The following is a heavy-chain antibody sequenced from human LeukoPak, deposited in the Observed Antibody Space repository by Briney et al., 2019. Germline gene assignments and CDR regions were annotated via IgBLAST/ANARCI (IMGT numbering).Heavy chain of an antibody. D-gene: IGHD1-1*01. J-gene: IGHJ4*02. Sequence: GRSLRLSCAASGLTFRNYGMHWVRQAPGKGLEWVAIISYDRTNKYYADSVKGRFTISKDNSQNTLYLQMNSLRAEDTAVYYCASHRGDYATGYFDYWGQGTLVTVSS. CDR2: ISYDRTNK. CDR3: ASHRGDYATGYFDY. CDR1: GLTFRNYG. V-gene: IGHV3-30*03.